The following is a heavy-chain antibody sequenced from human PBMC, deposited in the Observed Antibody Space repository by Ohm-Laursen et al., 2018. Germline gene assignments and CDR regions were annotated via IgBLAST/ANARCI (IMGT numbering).Heavy chain of an antibody. D-gene: IGHD1-26*01. Sequence: SLRLSCSASGFTFSSYDMHWVRQAPGKGLEWVAGIWYDGSNKYYGDSVKGRFTISRDNAKNSLYLQMNSLRAEDTAVYYCAREPRGSYGPWGQGTLVTVSS. J-gene: IGHJ5*02. CDR3: AREPRGSYGP. CDR2: IWYDGSNK. V-gene: IGHV3-33*01. CDR1: GFTFSSYD.